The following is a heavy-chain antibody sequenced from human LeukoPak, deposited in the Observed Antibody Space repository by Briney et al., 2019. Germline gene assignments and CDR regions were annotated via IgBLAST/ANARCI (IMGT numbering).Heavy chain of an antibody. D-gene: IGHD4-11*01. CDR2: INHNGNVN. CDR3: ARSLAVTTIDY. Sequence: GGSLRLSCAASGFTFSSYWMNWARQAPGKGLEWVASINHNGNVNYYVDSVKGRFTISRDNAKNSLYLQMNSLRAEDTAVYYCARSLAVTTIDYWGQGTLVTVSS. CDR1: GFTFSSYW. J-gene: IGHJ4*02. V-gene: IGHV3-7*01.